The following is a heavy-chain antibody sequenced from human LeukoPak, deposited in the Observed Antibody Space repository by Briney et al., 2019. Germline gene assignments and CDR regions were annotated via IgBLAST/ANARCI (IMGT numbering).Heavy chain of an antibody. V-gene: IGHV3-74*01. CDR1: GFTFSSYW. D-gene: IGHD5-24*01. J-gene: IGHJ4*02. CDR3: AREDEMGGQPANFDY. CDR2: INSDGSST. Sequence: GGSLRLSCAASGFTFSSYWTHWVRQAPGKGLVWVSRINSDGSSTSYADSVKGRFTISRDNAKNTLYLQMNSLRAEDTAVYYCAREDEMGGQPANFDYWGQGTLVTVSS.